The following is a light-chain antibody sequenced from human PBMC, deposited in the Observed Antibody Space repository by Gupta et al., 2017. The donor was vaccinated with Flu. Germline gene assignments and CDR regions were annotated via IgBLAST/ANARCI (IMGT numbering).Light chain of an antibody. CDR2: GAS. Sequence: PATLSGSPGQSATLHCGASEGFTCNLAWYQQKPGQAPRLLIYGASTRATGFPARFSGSGSGTEFTLTISSLQSEDFAVYYCQHDNDWPITFGGGTKVEIK. CDR3: QHDNDWPIT. V-gene: IGKV3-15*01. CDR1: EGFTCN. J-gene: IGKJ4*01.